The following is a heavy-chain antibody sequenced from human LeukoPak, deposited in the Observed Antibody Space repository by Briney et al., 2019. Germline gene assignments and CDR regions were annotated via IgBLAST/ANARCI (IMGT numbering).Heavy chain of an antibody. CDR2: IIPILGIA. Sequence: SVKVSCKASGGTFSSYAISWVRQAPGQGLEWMGRIIPILGIANYAQKFQGRVTITADKSTSTAYMELSSLRSEDTAVYYCARDRWYYDFWSGYHQYYFDYWGQGTLVTVSS. D-gene: IGHD3-3*01. V-gene: IGHV1-69*04. CDR3: ARDRWYYDFWSGYHQYYFDY. CDR1: GGTFSSYA. J-gene: IGHJ4*02.